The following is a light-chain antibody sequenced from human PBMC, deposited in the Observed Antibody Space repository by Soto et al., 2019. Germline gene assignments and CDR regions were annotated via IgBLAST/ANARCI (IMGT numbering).Light chain of an antibody. Sequence: SALTQPPSVSGAPGQRVTISCTGSSSNIGAGYDVHWYQQLPGTAPKLLIYGNSNRPSGVPDRFSGSKSGTSASLAITGLQAEDEADYYCQSYDSSLSVNYVFGAGTKVTVL. CDR3: QSYDSSLSVNYV. CDR1: SSNIGAGYD. CDR2: GNS. V-gene: IGLV1-40*01. J-gene: IGLJ1*01.